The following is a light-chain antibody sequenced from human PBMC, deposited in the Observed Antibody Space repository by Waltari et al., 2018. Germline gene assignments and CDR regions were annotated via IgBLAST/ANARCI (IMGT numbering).Light chain of an antibody. J-gene: IGLJ3*02. Sequence: QYALPQPSSVSGSPGQSITISCTGTTGDVGGYNFVYWYQQHPGKAPKLMIYEVGKRPSGISKRFSGSKSGNTASLTISGLQAEDEADYYCCSYAGAGTGVFGGGTKVTVL. CDR3: CSYAGAGTGV. V-gene: IGLV2-23*02. CDR2: EVG. CDR1: TGDVGGYNF.